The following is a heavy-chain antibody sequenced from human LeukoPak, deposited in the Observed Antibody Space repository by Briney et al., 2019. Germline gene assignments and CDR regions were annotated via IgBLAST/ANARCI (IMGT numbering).Heavy chain of an antibody. V-gene: IGHV3-23*01. Sequence: GGSLRLSCAASGFTFSSYAMSWVRQAPGKGLEWVSAISGSGGSTYYADSAKGRLTISRDNSKNTLYLQMNSLRAEDTSVYYCAXXXXSWXGVSEYWGQGTLVTVSS. J-gene: IGHJ4*02. CDR1: GFTFSSYA. CDR3: AXXXXSWXGVSEY. CDR2: ISGSGGST. D-gene: IGHD6-13*01.